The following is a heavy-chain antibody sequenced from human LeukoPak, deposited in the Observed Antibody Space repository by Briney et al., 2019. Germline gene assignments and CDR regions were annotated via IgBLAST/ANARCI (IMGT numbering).Heavy chain of an antibody. CDR2: IYSGGST. D-gene: IGHD3-22*01. V-gene: IGHV3-66*01. J-gene: IGHJ4*02. Sequence: GGSLRLSCAASGFTVSSNYMSWVRQAPGKGLEWVSVIYSGGSTYYADSVKGRFTISRDNSKNTLYLQMNSLRAEDTAVYYCARTPGDSSGYYSHYFDYWGQGTLVTVSS. CDR3: ARTPGDSSGYYSHYFDY. CDR1: GFTVSSNY.